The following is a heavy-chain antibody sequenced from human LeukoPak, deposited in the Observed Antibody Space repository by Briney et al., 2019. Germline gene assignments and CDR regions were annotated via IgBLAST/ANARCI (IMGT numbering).Heavy chain of an antibody. V-gene: IGHV4-61*01. Sequence: PSETLSLTCTVSGGSISSSSYYWGWIRQPPGKGLEWIGYIYYSGSTNYNPSLKSRVTISVDTSKNQFSLKLSSVTAADTAVYYCARDHLGSGMVGEFDPWGQGTLVTVSS. CDR3: ARDHLGSGMVGEFDP. CDR1: GGSISSSSYY. J-gene: IGHJ5*02. CDR2: IYYSGST. D-gene: IGHD1-26*01.